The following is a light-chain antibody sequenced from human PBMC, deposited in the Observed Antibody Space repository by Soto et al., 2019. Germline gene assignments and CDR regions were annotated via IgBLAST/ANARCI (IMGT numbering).Light chain of an antibody. Sequence: SYELTQSPSVSVAPGKTASITCGANNIAAKSVHWYQQRPGQAPVVVIYYDSDRPSGIPERFSGSNSGNTATLTISRVEAGDEADYYCQVWDSSTGPPVFGGGTQLTVL. CDR1: NIAAKS. CDR2: YDS. J-gene: IGLJ7*01. V-gene: IGLV3-21*04. CDR3: QVWDSSTGPPV.